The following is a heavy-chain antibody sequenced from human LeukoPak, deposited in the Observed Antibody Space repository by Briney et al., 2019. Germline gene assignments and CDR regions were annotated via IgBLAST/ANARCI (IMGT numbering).Heavy chain of an antibody. CDR1: GGSISSGSYY. CDR3: ASDRGSYFDS. D-gene: IGHD1-26*01. CDR2: IYTSGST. Sequence: SEALSLTCTVSGGSISSGSYYWSWIRQPAGKGLEWIGRIYTSGSTHYNPSLKSRVTISVDTSKNQFSLKLSSVTAADTAVYYCASDRGSYFDSWGQGTLVTVSS. J-gene: IGHJ4*02. V-gene: IGHV4-61*02.